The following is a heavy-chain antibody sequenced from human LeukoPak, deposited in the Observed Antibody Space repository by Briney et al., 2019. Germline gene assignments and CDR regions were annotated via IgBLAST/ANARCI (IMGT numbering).Heavy chain of an antibody. CDR1: GGSISSGDYY. Sequence: PSETLSLTCTVSGGSISSGDYYWSWLRQPPGKGLEWIGYIYYSGSTYYNPSLKSRVTISVDTSKNQFSLKLSSVTAADTAVYYCARDGPYYYDSSGYYPLYYWGQGTLVTVSS. V-gene: IGHV4-30-4*01. CDR3: ARDGPYYYDSSGYYPLYY. D-gene: IGHD3-22*01. J-gene: IGHJ4*02. CDR2: IYYSGST.